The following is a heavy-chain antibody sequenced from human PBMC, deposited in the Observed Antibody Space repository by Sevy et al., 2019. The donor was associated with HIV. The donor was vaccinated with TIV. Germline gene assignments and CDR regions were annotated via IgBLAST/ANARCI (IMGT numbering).Heavy chain of an antibody. J-gene: IGHJ6*02. D-gene: IGHD6-13*01. V-gene: IGHV1-2*02. CDR3: VGKSRPSRDGNYGMDD. CDR1: GYTFTGYY. CDR2: INPNSGGT. Sequence: ASVKVSCKASGYTFTGYYMHWVRQAPGQGLEWMGWINPNSGGTNYAQKFQGRVTMTRDTSISTAYMELSRLTSDDTAVYYCVGKSRPSRDGNYGMDDWGQGTTVTVSS.